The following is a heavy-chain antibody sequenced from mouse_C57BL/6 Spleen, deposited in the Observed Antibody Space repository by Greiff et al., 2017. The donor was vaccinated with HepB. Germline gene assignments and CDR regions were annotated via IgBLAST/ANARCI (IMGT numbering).Heavy chain of an antibody. V-gene: IGHV1-26*01. Sequence: VQLQQSGPELVKPGASVKISCKASGYTFTDYYMNWVKQSHGKSLEWIGDINPNNGGTSYNQKFKGKATLTVDKSSSTAYMELRSLTSEDSAVYYCARRILRSWFAYWGQGTLVTVSA. J-gene: IGHJ3*01. CDR3: ARRILRSWFAY. CDR2: INPNNGGT. D-gene: IGHD1-1*01. CDR1: GYTFTDYY.